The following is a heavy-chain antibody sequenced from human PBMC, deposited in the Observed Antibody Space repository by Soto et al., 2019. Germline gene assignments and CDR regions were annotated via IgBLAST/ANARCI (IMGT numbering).Heavy chain of an antibody. CDR3: ARDNGDYENWFDP. Sequence: QVQLQESGPGLVKPSQTLSLTCTVSGGSISSGDYYWGWIRQHPAKGLEWIGYIYYSGSTYYNPSLKSRVTISLDTSKNQFSLKVSSVTAADTAVYYCARDNGDYENWFDPWGQGTLVTVSS. CDR2: IYYSGST. D-gene: IGHD4-17*01. V-gene: IGHV4-31*03. J-gene: IGHJ5*02. CDR1: GGSISSGDYY.